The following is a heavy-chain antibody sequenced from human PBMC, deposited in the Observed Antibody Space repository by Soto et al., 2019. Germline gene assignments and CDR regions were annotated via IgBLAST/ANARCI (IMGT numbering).Heavy chain of an antibody. D-gene: IGHD3-3*01. Sequence: QVQLVQSGAEVKKPGASVKVSCKASGYTFTSYAMHWVRQAPGQRLEWMGWINAGNGNTKYSQKFQGRVTITRDTSASTAYMERSRLRYEDTAVYYCARIRPLYDFWSGYYDYWGQGTLVTVSS. CDR1: GYTFTSYA. CDR2: INAGNGNT. V-gene: IGHV1-3*01. CDR3: ARIRPLYDFWSGYYDY. J-gene: IGHJ4*02.